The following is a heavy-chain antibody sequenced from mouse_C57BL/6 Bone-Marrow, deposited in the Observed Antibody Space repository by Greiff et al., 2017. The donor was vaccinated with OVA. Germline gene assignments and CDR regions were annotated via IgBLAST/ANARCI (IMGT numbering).Heavy chain of an antibody. CDR2: ISYDGSN. CDR1: GYSITSGYY. CDR3: ARESSGYEFAY. J-gene: IGHJ3*01. V-gene: IGHV3-6*01. Sequence: EVQLVESGPGLVKPSQSLSLTCSVTGYSITSGYYWNWIRQFPGNKLEWMGYISYDGSNNYNPSLKNRISITRDTSKNQFFLKLNSVTTEDTATYYCARESSGYEFAYWGQGTLVTVSA. D-gene: IGHD3-2*02.